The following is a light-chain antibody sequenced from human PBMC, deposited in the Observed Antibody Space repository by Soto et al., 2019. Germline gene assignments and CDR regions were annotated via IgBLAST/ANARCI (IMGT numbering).Light chain of an antibody. J-gene: IGKJ1*01. V-gene: IGKV3-11*01. CDR3: QQCNHWHT. Sequence: EVVLTQSPATLSLSPGERATLSCRASQSVDRYLAWYQQKPGQAPRLLIYDASNRATGIPARFSGSGSGTDFTLTISSLEPEDFAVYYCQQCNHWHTFGQGTKVEVK. CDR1: QSVDRY. CDR2: DAS.